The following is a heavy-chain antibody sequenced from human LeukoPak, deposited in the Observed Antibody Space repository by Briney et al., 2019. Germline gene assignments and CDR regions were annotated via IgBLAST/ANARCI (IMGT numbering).Heavy chain of an antibody. V-gene: IGHV3-7*01. Sequence: GGSLRLSCAAFGFTFNSHWMNWVRQAPGKGLEWVANIKQNGIEIYYVDSVKGRFTISRDNAKNSLYLQMNSLRAEDTAVYYCARDNWFDPWGQGTLVTVSS. J-gene: IGHJ5*02. CDR1: GFTFNSHW. CDR3: ARDNWFDP. CDR2: IKQNGIEI.